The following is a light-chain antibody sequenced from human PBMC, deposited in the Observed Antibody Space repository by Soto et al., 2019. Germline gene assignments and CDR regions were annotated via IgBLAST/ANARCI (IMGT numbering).Light chain of an antibody. V-gene: IGLV1-40*01. CDR3: QSFDSSLSAWV. Sequence: QSVLTQPPSVSGAPGQRVTISCTGGSSNIGAGYDVHWYQQLPGTAPKLLIYGNNNRPSGVPDRFSGSKSGTSASLAITGLQAEDEADYCCQSFDSSLSAWVFGGGTKLTVL. CDR2: GNN. J-gene: IGLJ3*02. CDR1: SSNIGAGYD.